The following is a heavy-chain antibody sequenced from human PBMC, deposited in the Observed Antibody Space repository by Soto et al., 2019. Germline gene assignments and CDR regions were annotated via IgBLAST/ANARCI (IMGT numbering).Heavy chain of an antibody. CDR1: GGSISSYY. Sequence: PSETLSLTCTVSGGSISSYYWSWIRQPPGKGLEWVGDIYYSGSTNYNPSLKSRVAISVDTSKNQFSLKLSSVTAADTAVYYCARATYYYDRSGYLYYFDYWGQGILVTVSS. CDR2: IYYSGST. J-gene: IGHJ4*02. CDR3: ARATYYYDRSGYLYYFDY. V-gene: IGHV4-59*12. D-gene: IGHD3-22*01.